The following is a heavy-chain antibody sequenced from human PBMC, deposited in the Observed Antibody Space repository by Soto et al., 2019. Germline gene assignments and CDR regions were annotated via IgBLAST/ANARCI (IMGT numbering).Heavy chain of an antibody. V-gene: IGHV1-46*01. J-gene: IGHJ5*02. CDR1: GYTFTSYY. D-gene: IGHD6-19*01. CDR3: ARDALAVAGPFDP. Sequence: VASVKVSCKASGYTFTSYYMHWVRQAPGQGLEWMGIINPSGGSTSYAQKFQGRVTMTRDTSTSTVYMELSSLRSEYTAVYYCARDALAVAGPFDPWGQGTLVTVSS. CDR2: INPSGGST.